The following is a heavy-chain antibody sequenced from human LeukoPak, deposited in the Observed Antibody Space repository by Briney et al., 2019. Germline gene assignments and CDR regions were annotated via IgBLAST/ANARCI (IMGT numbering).Heavy chain of an antibody. CDR2: IYYSGYT. V-gene: IGHV4-59*12. Sequence: SETLSLTCTVSGGSISSYYWSWIRQPPGKGLEWIGYIYYSGYTNYNPSLKSRVTMSVDTSKNQFSLKLSSVTAADTAVYYCATFQAVAGHGDAFDIWGQGTMVTVSS. CDR1: GGSISSYY. D-gene: IGHD6-19*01. J-gene: IGHJ3*02. CDR3: ATFQAVAGHGDAFDI.